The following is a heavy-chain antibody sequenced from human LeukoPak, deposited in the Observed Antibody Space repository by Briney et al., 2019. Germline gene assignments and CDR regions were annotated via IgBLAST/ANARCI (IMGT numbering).Heavy chain of an antibody. V-gene: IGHV4-4*07. CDR2: IYASGST. CDR1: GVSISNYY. J-gene: IGHJ2*01. Sequence: SETLALTCSVSGVSISNYYWSWIRQPAGEGLEWIGRIYASGSTNYNPSLKSRITMSVDTSKNQFSLKLSSVTAADAAVYYCARIFGYAKWYFDLWGRGTLVTVSS. D-gene: IGHD2-2*03. CDR3: ARIFGYAKWYFDL.